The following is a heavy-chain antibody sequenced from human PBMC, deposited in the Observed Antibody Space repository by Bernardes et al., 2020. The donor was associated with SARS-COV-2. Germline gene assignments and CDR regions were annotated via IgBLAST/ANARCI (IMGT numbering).Heavy chain of an antibody. V-gene: IGHV3-48*02. J-gene: IGHJ3*01. D-gene: IGHD3-16*02. Sequence: GGSLRLSCAASGFVFSSYSMNWVRQAPGKGLEWISYINLDSGTMNYADSVQGRFIISRDNAKNSLYLEMNSLRDEDTAVYYCARPTHVWGSYHALDLWGQGTMVTVSS. CDR1: GFVFSSYS. CDR2: INLDSGTM. CDR3: ARPTHVWGSYHALDL.